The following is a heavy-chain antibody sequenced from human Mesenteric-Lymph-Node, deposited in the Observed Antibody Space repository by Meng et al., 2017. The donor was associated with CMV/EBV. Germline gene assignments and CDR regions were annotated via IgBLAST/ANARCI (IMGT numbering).Heavy chain of an antibody. Sequence: CKASGNTFTYISYAIHWVRQAPRQSLEWMGWISAANGETRYSRKFQDRVTITRDTSASTAYMELSSLRSEDTAIYYCARGQHDYSFDSWGQGTLVTVSS. J-gene: IGHJ4*02. D-gene: IGHD4-11*01. CDR1: GNTFTYISYA. CDR2: ISAANGET. V-gene: IGHV1-3*01. CDR3: ARGQHDYSFDS.